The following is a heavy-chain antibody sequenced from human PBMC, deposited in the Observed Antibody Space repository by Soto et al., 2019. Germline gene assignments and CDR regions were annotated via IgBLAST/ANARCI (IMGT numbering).Heavy chain of an antibody. CDR2: IYHSGST. CDR3: ARANRPITMTYLNWFYP. D-gene: IGHD3-22*01. V-gene: IGHV4-30-2*01. J-gene: IGHJ5*02. Sequence: SETLSLTCAVSGGSISSGAYSWSWIRQPPGKGLEWVGYIYHSGSTYYNPSLKSRVTISVDRSKNRFSLNLNSVTAADTAVYYCARANRPITMTYLNWFYPRGQGTLVPVSS. CDR1: GGSISSGAYS.